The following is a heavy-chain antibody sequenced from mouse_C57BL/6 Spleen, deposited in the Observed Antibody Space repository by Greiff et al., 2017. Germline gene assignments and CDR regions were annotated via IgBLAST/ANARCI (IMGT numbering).Heavy chain of an antibody. Sequence: EVQLQQSGPELVKPGASVQIPCKASGYTFTDYNMDWVKQSHGKSLEWIVDINPNNGGTIYNQKFKGQATLTVDKSSSTAYIELRSLTSEDTAVYYSARRNGYYDYWGQGTTLTVSS. CDR3: ARRNGYYDY. J-gene: IGHJ2*01. CDR2: INPNNGGT. CDR1: GYTFTDYN. V-gene: IGHV1-18*01. D-gene: IGHD2-3*01.